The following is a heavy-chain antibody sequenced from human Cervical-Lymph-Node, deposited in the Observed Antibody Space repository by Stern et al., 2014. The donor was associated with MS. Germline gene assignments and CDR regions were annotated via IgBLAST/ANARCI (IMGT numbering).Heavy chain of an antibody. CDR1: GGSISSYY. J-gene: IGHJ4*02. Sequence: QLQLQESGPGLVKPSETLSLTCSVSGGSISSYYWNWIRQPPGKGLEWIANVHYSGTTNYNPSLQSRVTILLDTSMNKISLNLHSVTAADTAVYYCAGSGTYYPDYWGQGILVTVSS. V-gene: IGHV4-59*08. CDR3: AGSGTYYPDY. D-gene: IGHD3-3*01. CDR2: VHYSGTT.